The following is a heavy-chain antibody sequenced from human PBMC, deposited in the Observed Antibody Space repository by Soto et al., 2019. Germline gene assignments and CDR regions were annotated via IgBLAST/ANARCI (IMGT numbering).Heavy chain of an antibody. Sequence: SVKVSCKASGGTFSSYAISWVRQAPGQGLEWMGGIIPIFGTANYAQKFQGRVTITADESTSTAYMELSSLRSEDTAVYYCARDRYSSSDLYYYYGMDVWGQGTTVTVSS. CDR2: IIPIFGTA. D-gene: IGHD6-6*01. V-gene: IGHV1-69*13. CDR1: GGTFSSYA. CDR3: ARDRYSSSDLYYYYGMDV. J-gene: IGHJ6*02.